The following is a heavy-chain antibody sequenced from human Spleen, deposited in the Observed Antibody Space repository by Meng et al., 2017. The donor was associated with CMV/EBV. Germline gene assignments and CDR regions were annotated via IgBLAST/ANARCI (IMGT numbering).Heavy chain of an antibody. CDR3: ARGGKQLVPDY. J-gene: IGHJ4*02. CDR2: INHSGST. Sequence: QVQLQQWGAGLLKPSETLSLPCAVYGGSFSGYYWSWIRQPPGKGLEWIGEINHSGSTNYNPSLKSRVTISVDTSKNQFSLKLSSVTAADTAVYYCARGGKQLVPDYWGQGTLVTVSS. V-gene: IGHV4-34*01. D-gene: IGHD6-6*01. CDR1: GGSFSGYY.